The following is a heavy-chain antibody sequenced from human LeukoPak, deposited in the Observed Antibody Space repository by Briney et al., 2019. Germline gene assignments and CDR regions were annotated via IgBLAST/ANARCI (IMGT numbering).Heavy chain of an antibody. Sequence: GGSLRLSCVASGFSLSGYWMYWVRQAPGKGLMYISRNNGDGSTTNYADVVKGRFTMSRDNVKNTLYLQMNSLRVEDTAVYYCARDPRNVGLTPWGQGTLVTVSS. V-gene: IGHV3-74*01. J-gene: IGHJ5*02. D-gene: IGHD2-15*01. CDR1: GFSLSGYW. CDR2: NNGDGSTT. CDR3: ARDPRNVGLTP.